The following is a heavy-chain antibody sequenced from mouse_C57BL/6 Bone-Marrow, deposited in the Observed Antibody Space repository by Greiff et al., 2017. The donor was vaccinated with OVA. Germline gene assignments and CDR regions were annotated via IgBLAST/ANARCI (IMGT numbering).Heavy chain of an antibody. CDR1: GFNIKDDY. V-gene: IGHV14-4*01. J-gene: IGHJ3*01. D-gene: IGHD2-1*01. Sequence: EVKLQQSGAELVRPGASVKLSCTASGFNIKDDYMHWVKQRPEQGLEWIGWIDPENGDTEYASKFQGKATITADTSSNTAYLQLSSLTSEDTAVYYCTTEDVNFWFAYWGQGTLVTVSA. CDR2: IDPENGDT. CDR3: TTEDVNFWFAY.